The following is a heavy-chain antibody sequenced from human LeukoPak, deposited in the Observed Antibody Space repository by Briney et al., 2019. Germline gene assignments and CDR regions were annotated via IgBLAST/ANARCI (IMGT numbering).Heavy chain of an antibody. V-gene: IGHV4-39*01. CDR3: ARHPESGAVWRRAFDI. D-gene: IGHD4-17*01. CDR2: IYYSGST. Sequence: PSETLSLTCTVSGGSISSSSYYWGWIRQPPGKGLEWIGSIYYSGSTYYNPSLKSRVTISVDTSKNQFSLKLSSVTAADTAVYYCARHPESGAVWRRAFDIWGQGTMVTVSS. CDR1: GGSISSSSYY. J-gene: IGHJ3*02.